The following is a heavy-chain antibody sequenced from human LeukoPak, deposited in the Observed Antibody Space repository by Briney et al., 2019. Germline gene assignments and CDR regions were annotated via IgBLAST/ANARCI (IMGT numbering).Heavy chain of an antibody. Sequence: PSETLSLTCTVSGDSIGPYYLTWIRQPPGKGLQWIGHVHPSGSTSYNPSLKSRVSISADTSKNQFSLSLTFVNAADTAIYYCATGADAYKTGYWGQGTLVSVSS. CDR2: VHPSGST. CDR3: ATGADAYKTGY. CDR1: GDSIGPYY. J-gene: IGHJ4*02. V-gene: IGHV4-59*12. D-gene: IGHD5-24*01.